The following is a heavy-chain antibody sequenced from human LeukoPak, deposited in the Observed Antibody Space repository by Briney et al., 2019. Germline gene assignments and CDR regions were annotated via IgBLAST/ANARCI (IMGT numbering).Heavy chain of an antibody. V-gene: IGHV3-43*01. CDR3: ARDGVIAAARFGFYYYYMDV. D-gene: IGHD6-13*01. CDR2: ISWDGGST. J-gene: IGHJ6*03. Sequence: GSLRLSCAASGFTFDDYTMHWVRQAPGKGLEWVSLISWDGGSTYYADSVKGRFTISRDNSKNSLYLQMNSLRTEDTALYYCARDGVIAAARFGFYYYYMDVWGKGTTVTISS. CDR1: GFTFDDYT.